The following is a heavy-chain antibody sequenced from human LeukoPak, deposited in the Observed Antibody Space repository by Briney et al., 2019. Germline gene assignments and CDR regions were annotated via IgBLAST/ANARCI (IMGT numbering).Heavy chain of an antibody. D-gene: IGHD2-21*02. Sequence: SETLSLTCAVSGYSISSGYYWGWIRQPPGKGLEWIGEINHSGSTNYNPSLKSRVTISVDTSKNQFSLKLSSVTAADTAVYYCASLAYCGGDCTWDWFDPWGQGTLVTVSS. J-gene: IGHJ5*02. CDR1: GYSISSGYY. CDR3: ASLAYCGGDCTWDWFDP. CDR2: INHSGST. V-gene: IGHV4-38-2*01.